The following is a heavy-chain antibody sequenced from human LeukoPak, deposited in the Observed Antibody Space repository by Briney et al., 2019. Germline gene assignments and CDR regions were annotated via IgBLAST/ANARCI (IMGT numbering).Heavy chain of an antibody. CDR3: AREFVRYYFDY. D-gene: IGHD3-10*01. CDR2: ISSSSSTI. CDR1: GFTFSSYS. Sequence: GGSLRLSCAASGFTFSSYSMNWVRQAPGKGLEWVSYISSSSSTIYYADSVKGRFTISRDNAKNSLYLQMNSLRAEDTAVYYCAREFVRYYFDYWGQGTLVTVSS. V-gene: IGHV3-48*01. J-gene: IGHJ4*02.